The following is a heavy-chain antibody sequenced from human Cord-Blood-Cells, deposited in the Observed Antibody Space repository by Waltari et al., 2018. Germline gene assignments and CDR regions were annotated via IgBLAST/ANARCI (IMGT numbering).Heavy chain of an antibody. D-gene: IGHD1-26*01. CDR3: ARDSGSSADFDY. CDR1: GYTFTSYD. V-gene: IGHV1-8*03. CDR2: MNPNSGNT. J-gene: IGHJ4*02. Sequence: QVQLVQSGAEVKKPGASVKVSCKAAGYTFTSYDTNWVRQATGQGLEWMGWMNPNSGNTGYAQKFQGRVTITRNTSISTAYMELSSLRSEDTAVYYCARDSGSSADFDYWGQGTLVTVSS.